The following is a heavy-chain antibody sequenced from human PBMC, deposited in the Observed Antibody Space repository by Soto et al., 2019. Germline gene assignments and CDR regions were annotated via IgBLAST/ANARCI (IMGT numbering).Heavy chain of an antibody. Sequence: QVQLVESGGGLVKPGGSLRLSCAASGFTFSDYYMSWIRQAPGKGLEWVSYISSSSSYTNYADSVKGRFTISRDNAKNSVYLQMNSLRAEDTAVYYCARDHITIFGVVTYYYYYGMDVWGQGTTVTVSS. D-gene: IGHD3-3*01. V-gene: IGHV3-11*06. CDR3: ARDHITIFGVVTYYYYYGMDV. J-gene: IGHJ6*02. CDR1: GFTFSDYY. CDR2: ISSSSSYT.